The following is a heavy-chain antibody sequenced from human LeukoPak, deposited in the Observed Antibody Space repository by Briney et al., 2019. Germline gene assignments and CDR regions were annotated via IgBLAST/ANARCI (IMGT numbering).Heavy chain of an antibody. CDR2: IYYSVST. CDR1: GGSISSYY. Sequence: SETLSLTCTVSGGSISSYYCSWIRQPPRKGLEWIGYIYYSVSTNYNPSLKTQVTISVDTSKNQFYLTLSSVTAADAAVYYCARDNGPYYYGMDAWGKGTTVTVSS. V-gene: IGHV4-59*01. CDR3: ARDNGPYYYGMDA. J-gene: IGHJ6*04.